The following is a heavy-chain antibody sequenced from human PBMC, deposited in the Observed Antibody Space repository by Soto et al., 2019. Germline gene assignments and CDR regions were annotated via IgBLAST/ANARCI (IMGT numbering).Heavy chain of an antibody. CDR1: GFTFSSYG. J-gene: IGHJ6*03. Sequence: PGGSLRLSCAASGFTFSSYGMHWVRQAPGKGLEWVAVISYDGSNKYYADSVKGRFTISRDNSKNTLYLQMNSLRAEDTAVYYCAKDAASTTGTTGPAQITYYYYYYCIVVWGKGPTVTVSS. CDR3: AKDAASTTGTTGPAQITYYYYYYCIVV. V-gene: IGHV3-30*18. CDR2: ISYDGSNK. D-gene: IGHD1-1*01.